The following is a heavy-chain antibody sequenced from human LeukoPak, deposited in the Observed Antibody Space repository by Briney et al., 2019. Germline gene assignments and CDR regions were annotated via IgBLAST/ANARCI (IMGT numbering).Heavy chain of an antibody. CDR1: GYTFTGYY. D-gene: IGHD4-17*01. J-gene: IGHJ5*02. CDR3: ARDLSYDYGDYGWFDP. Sequence: ASVKVSFKASGYTFTGYYMHWVRQAPGQGREWMGWINPNSGGTNYAQKFQGRVTITRDTSISTAYMELSRLRSDDTAVYYCARDLSYDYGDYGWFDPWGQGTLVTVSS. CDR2: INPNSGGT. V-gene: IGHV1-2*02.